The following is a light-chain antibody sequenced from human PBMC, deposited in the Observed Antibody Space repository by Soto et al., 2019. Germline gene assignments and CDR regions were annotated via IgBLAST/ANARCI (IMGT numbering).Light chain of an antibody. J-gene: IGKJ5*01. CDR3: QQANSFPIT. CDR2: AAS. V-gene: IGKV1D-12*01. CDR1: QGISTW. Sequence: DIQMTQSPSSVSASVGDRVTITCRASQGISTWLAWYQQMSGKAPKLLIYAASSLQSGVPSRFSCSGSGTDFTLSISSLQPEYFATDYCQQANSFPITFGQGTRLEIK.